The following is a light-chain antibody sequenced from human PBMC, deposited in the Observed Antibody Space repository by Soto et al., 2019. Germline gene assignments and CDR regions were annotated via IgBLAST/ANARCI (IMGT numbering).Light chain of an antibody. CDR3: QVWDSGSAHVL. CDR2: SDT. Sequence: SYELTQPPSVSVAPGETARISCGGNNIGSKGVHWYQQKPGQAPVLVIYSDTDLPPVIPERFSGSNSANMATLTISRDEAGDEADYYCQVWDSGSAHVLFGGGTQLTVL. J-gene: IGLJ2*01. V-gene: IGLV3-21*01. CDR1: NIGSKG.